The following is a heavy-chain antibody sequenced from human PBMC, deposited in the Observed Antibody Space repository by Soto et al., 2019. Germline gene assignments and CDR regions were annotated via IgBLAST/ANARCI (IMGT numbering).Heavy chain of an antibody. V-gene: IGHV3-21*01. CDR2: ISSSSSYI. D-gene: IGHD3-10*01. Sequence: PGGSLRLSCAASGFTFSSYSMNWVRQAPGKGLEWVSSISSSSSYIYYADSVKGRFTISRDNAKNSLYLQMNSLRAEDTAVYYCARKVGSGSYYLDYWGQGTLVTVSS. CDR1: GFTFSSYS. J-gene: IGHJ4*02. CDR3: ARKVGSGSYYLDY.